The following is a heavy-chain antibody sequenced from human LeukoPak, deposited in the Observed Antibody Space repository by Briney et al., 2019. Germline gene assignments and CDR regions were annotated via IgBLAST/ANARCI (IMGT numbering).Heavy chain of an antibody. Sequence: GASVKVSCKASGYTFTGYYMHWVRQAPGQGLELMGWINPNSGGTDYAQKFQGRVTMTRDTSISTAYMELSRLRSDDTAVYYCARANCSGGDCYSPYFDYWGQGTLVTVSS. CDR2: INPNSGGT. J-gene: IGHJ4*02. CDR3: ARANCSGGDCYSPYFDY. D-gene: IGHD2-15*01. V-gene: IGHV1-2*02. CDR1: GYTFTGYY.